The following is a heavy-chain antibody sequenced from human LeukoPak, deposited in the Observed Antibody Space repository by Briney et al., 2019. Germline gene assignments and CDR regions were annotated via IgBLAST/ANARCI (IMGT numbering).Heavy chain of an antibody. CDR2: IYYSGST. CDR3: PRGLPETRTMYTFDY. D-gene: IGHD1-1*01. Sequence: SETLSLTCTVSGDSITSYYWSWIRQPPGKGLEWIGYIYYSGSTDYNPSLNSRVTISVDTSKNQFSLKLKSVTAADTAVYYCPRGLPETRTMYTFDYWGQEPLVTVSS. CDR1: GDSITSYY. J-gene: IGHJ4*02. V-gene: IGHV4-59*01.